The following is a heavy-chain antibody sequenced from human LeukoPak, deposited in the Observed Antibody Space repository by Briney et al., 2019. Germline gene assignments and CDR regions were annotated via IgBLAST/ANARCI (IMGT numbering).Heavy chain of an antibody. CDR3: AKDGPTYYDFWSGYYT. CDR2: ISGSGGST. CDR1: TLAFYKYW. J-gene: IGHJ5*02. V-gene: IGHV3-23*01. D-gene: IGHD3-3*01. Sequence: GGSLRLSCAASTLAFYKYWMHWVRQAPGKGLEWVSGISGSGGSTYYADSVKGRFTISGDNSKNTLNLQMNSLRAEDTAVYYCAKDGPTYYDFWSGYYTWGQGTLVTVSS.